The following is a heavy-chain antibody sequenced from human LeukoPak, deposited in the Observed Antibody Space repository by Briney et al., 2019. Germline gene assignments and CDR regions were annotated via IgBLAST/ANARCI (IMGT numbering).Heavy chain of an antibody. V-gene: IGHV1-18*01. CDR1: GYTFTSYG. CDR3: ARDKNHYDTRGDF. D-gene: IGHD3-22*01. CDR2: ISAYNGNT. Sequence: ASVKVSCKASGYTFTSYGISWVRQAPGQGLEWMGWISAYNGNTNYAQKVQGRITVTTDTSTSTAYMELRSLRSDDTAVYYCARDKNHYDTRGDFWGQGTLVTVSS. J-gene: IGHJ4*02.